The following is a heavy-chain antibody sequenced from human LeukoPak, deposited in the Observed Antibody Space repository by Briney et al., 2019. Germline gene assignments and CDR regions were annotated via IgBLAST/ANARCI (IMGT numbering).Heavy chain of an antibody. V-gene: IGHV1-46*03. J-gene: IGHJ4*02. CDR1: GYTFTSYY. CDR3: ATRIGIYYGSGSYLAY. CDR2: INPSGGST. Sequence: ASVKVSXKASGYTFTSYYMHWVRQAPGQGLEWMGIINPSGGSTSYAQKFQGRVTMTRDTSTSTVYMELSSLRSEDTAVYYCATRIGIYYGSGSYLAYWGQGTLVTVSS. D-gene: IGHD3-10*01.